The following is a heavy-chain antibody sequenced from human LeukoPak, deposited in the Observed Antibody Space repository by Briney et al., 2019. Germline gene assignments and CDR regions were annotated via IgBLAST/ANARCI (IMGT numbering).Heavy chain of an antibody. D-gene: IGHD2-2*01. Sequence: GGSLRLSCAASGFTFSSYGMHWVRQAPGKGLEWVAFIRYDGNNEYYAGSVKGRFTISRDNSKNTLYLQMNSLRAEDTSMYYCAKDTRKYQGTTLDYWGQGTLVTVSS. J-gene: IGHJ4*02. CDR3: AKDTRKYQGTTLDY. CDR1: GFTFSSYG. CDR2: IRYDGNNE. V-gene: IGHV3-30*02.